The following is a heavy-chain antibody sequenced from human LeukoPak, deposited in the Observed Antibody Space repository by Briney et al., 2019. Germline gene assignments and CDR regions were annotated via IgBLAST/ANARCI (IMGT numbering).Heavy chain of an antibody. V-gene: IGHV1-2*02. D-gene: IGHD3-22*01. CDR3: AGGDYYDSSGHADY. Sequence: ASVKVSCKASGYTFTGYYMHWVRQAPGQGLERMGWINPNSGGTNYAQKFQGRVTMTRDTSICTAYMELSRLRSDDTAVYYCAGGDYYDSSGHADYWGQGTLVTVSS. CDR1: GYTFTGYY. J-gene: IGHJ4*02. CDR2: INPNSGGT.